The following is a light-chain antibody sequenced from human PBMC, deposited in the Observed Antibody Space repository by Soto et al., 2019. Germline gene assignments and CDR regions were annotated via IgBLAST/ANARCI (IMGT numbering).Light chain of an antibody. CDR2: DST. CDR1: QSIHTY. J-gene: IGKJ5*01. Sequence: VLTQSPATLSLSPGERATLSCRASQSIHTYVAWYQQKSGKPPRLVIYDSTLRANGVPDRFGGSRSVTEFTLTINSLEPEDCAVYYCQQRNVWPPITFGQGTRLEIK. V-gene: IGKV3-11*01. CDR3: QQRNVWPPIT.